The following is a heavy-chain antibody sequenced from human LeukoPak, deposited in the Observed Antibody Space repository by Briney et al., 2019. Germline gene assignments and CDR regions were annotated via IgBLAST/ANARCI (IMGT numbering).Heavy chain of an antibody. D-gene: IGHD7-27*01. V-gene: IGHV4-39*01. CDR1: GDSISSINYY. CDR3: GRRRRWGAFYI. J-gene: IGHJ3*02. Sequence: SETLSLTCTVSGDSISSINYYWGWIRQPPGKGLEWIVSMSYSGSTYYSPSLKSRVSISVDTSKNQFSLKLSSLTAADTAVYYCGRRRRWGAFYIWGQGTMVTVSS. CDR2: MSYSGST.